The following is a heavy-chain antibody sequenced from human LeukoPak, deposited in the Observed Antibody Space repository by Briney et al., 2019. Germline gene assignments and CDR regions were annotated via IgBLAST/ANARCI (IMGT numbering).Heavy chain of an antibody. CDR2: IYYSGST. Sequence: SETLSLTCTVSGGSISSSTYYWGWIRQPPGKGLEWIGRIYYSGSTYHNPTLKSRVTISIDTSKNLFSMKLSSVTAADTAVYYCARSDIVGTIEGWFAPWGQGTLVTVSS. D-gene: IGHD5-12*01. V-gene: IGHV4-39*01. J-gene: IGHJ5*02. CDR3: ARSDIVGTIEGWFAP. CDR1: GGSISSSTYY.